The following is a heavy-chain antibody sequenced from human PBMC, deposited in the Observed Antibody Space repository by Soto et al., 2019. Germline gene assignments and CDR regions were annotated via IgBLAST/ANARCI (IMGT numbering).Heavy chain of an antibody. CDR3: TEDYGDYPWFDP. CDR2: IKSKTDGGTT. Sequence: EVQLVESGGGLVKPGGSLRLSCAASGFTFSNAWMNWVRQAPGKGLEWVGRIKSKTDGGTTDYAAPVKGRFTISRDDSKNTLYLQMNSLKTEDTAVYYCTEDYGDYPWFDPWGQGTLVTVSS. J-gene: IGHJ5*02. D-gene: IGHD4-17*01. CDR1: GFTFSNAW. V-gene: IGHV3-15*07.